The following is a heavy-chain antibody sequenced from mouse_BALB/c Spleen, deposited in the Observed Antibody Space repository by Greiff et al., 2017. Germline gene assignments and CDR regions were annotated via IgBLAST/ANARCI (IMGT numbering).Heavy chain of an antibody. CDR1: GYTFTSYW. J-gene: IGHJ2*01. CDR2: IYPSDSYT. Sequence: QVQLKQPGAELVRPGASVKLSCKASGYTFTSYWINWVKQRPGQGLEWIGNIYPSDSYTNYNQKFKDKATLTVDKSSSTAYMQLSSPTSEDSAVYYCTRSGGYDGYLDYWGQGTTLTVSS. V-gene: IGHV1-69*02. D-gene: IGHD2-3*01. CDR3: TRSGGYDGYLDY.